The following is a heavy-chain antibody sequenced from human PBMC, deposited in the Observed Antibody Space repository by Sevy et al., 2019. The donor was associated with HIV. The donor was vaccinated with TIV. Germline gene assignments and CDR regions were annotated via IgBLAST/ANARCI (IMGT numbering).Heavy chain of an antibody. CDR3: ARVDNWNSPFDY. CDR1: GFTFSSYA. J-gene: IGHJ4*02. CDR2: ISYDGSNK. D-gene: IGHD1-1*01. V-gene: IGHV3-30-3*01. Sequence: GGSLRLSCAASGFTFSSYAMHWVRQAPGKGLEWVAVISYDGSNKYYADSVKGRFTISRDNSKNTLYLQMNGLGAEDTAVNYCARVDNWNSPFDYWGQGTLVTVSS.